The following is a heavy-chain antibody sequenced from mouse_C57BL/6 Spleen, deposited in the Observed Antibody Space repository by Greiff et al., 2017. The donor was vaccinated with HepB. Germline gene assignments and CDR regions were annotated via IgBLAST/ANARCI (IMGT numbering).Heavy chain of an antibody. Sequence: EVQLQQSGPELVKPGASVKISCKASGYSFTGYYMNWVKQSPEKSLEWIGEINPSTGGTTYNQKFKAKATLTVDKSSSTAYMQLKSLTSEDSAVYYCARSDDGYWYFDYWGQGTTLTVSS. J-gene: IGHJ2*01. CDR2: INPSTGGT. D-gene: IGHD2-3*01. V-gene: IGHV1-42*01. CDR1: GYSFTGYY. CDR3: ARSDDGYWYFDY.